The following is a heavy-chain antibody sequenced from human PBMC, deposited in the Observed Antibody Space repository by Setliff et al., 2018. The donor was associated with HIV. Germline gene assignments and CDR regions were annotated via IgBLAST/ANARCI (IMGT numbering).Heavy chain of an antibody. CDR2: IYYNEKT. J-gene: IGHJ5*02. CDR3: ARHRYSSSINWFDP. D-gene: IGHD6-13*01. V-gene: IGHV4-39*01. CDR1: GGSASNSRYY. Sequence: PSETLSLTCTVSGGSASNSRYYWAWIRQPPGKGLEYIGSIYYNEKTYYSPSLKSRVTISIDTSKNQFSLNLTSVTATDTAVYYCARHRYSSSINWFDPWGQGTQVTVSS.